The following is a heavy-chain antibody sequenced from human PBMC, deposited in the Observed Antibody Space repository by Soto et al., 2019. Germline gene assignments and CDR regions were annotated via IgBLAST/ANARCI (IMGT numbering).Heavy chain of an antibody. CDR2: ISYDGSNK. CDR3: AKNVDGGSYYYYVDV. D-gene: IGHD3-16*01. V-gene: IGHV3-30*18. CDR1: WFTFIDLG. J-gene: IGHJ6*03. Sequence: WGALWFTFIDLGSRRVSQAPSKGLEWVAVISYDGSNKYYADPVKGRFTISRDNSKNTLYLQMNSLRAEDTAVYYCAKNVDGGSYYYYVDVWGKGTTVTVSS.